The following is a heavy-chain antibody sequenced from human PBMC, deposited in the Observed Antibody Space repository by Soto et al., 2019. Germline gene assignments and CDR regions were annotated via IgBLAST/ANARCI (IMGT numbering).Heavy chain of an antibody. V-gene: IGHV3-7*03. J-gene: IGHJ6*02. Sequence: GGSLRLSCEVSGFTFSMYSMSWVRQSPGKGLEWVAKIPQDGVDGHYADSVKGRFTISRDNGKNSLYLQLNNLRAEDTAVYYCARDHLILPAHDFFYGSDVWVRGATVTVSS. CDR2: IPQDGVDG. D-gene: IGHD2-21*02. CDR1: GFTFSMYS. CDR3: ARDHLILPAHDFFYGSDV.